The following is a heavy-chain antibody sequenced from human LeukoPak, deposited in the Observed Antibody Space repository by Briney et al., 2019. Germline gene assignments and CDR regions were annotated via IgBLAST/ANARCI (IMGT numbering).Heavy chain of an antibody. CDR3: ARHYSSKGSFDI. Sequence: PSETLSLTCTVSGGSISSSSYYWGWIRQPPGKGLEWIGSIYYSGSTYYNPSLESRVTISVDTSKNQFSLKLSSVTAADTAVYYCARHYSSKGSFDIWGQGTMVTVSS. CDR1: GGSISSSSYY. D-gene: IGHD6-13*01. CDR2: IYYSGST. J-gene: IGHJ3*02. V-gene: IGHV4-39*01.